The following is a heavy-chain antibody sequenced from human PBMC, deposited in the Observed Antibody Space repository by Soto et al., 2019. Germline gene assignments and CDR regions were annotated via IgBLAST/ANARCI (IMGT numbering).Heavy chain of an antibody. V-gene: IGHV4-30-2*01. D-gene: IGHD4-4*01. Sequence: QLQLQESGSGLVKPSQTLSLTCAVSGGSISSGGYSWSWIRQPPGKGLEWIGYIYHSGSTYYNPSLKSRVPXXVXWSKNQFSLKLSSVTAADTAVYCCARGMTTVTTLDYWGQGTLVTVSS. CDR2: IYHSGST. CDR1: GGSISSGGYS. J-gene: IGHJ4*02. CDR3: ARGMTTVTTLDY.